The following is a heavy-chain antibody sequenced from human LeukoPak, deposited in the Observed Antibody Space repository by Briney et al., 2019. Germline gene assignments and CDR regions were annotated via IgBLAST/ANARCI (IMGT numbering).Heavy chain of an antibody. CDR2: IIPIFGTA. CDR3: ARDYSEQLVLSY. Sequence: GASVKVSCKASGGTFSSYAISWVRQAPGQGLEWMGGIIPIFGTASYAQKFQGRVTITADKSTSTAYMELSSLRSEDTAVYYCARDYSEQLVLSYWGQGTLVTVSS. J-gene: IGHJ4*02. CDR1: GGTFSSYA. D-gene: IGHD6-13*01. V-gene: IGHV1-69*06.